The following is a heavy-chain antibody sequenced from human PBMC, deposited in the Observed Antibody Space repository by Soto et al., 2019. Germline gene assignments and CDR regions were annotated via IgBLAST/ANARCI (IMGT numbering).Heavy chain of an antibody. CDR2: IRTPGDT. Sequence: GGSLSLSCEPSGVTFSSEHMHRFRRATGEGLAGVSAIRTPGDTPYLGSVKGRFTNSRDNGRDSMYLQMHSLRPGATAGYYWARDPTRWGLDSWGQGTMATVSS. CDR3: ARDPTRWGLDS. J-gene: IGHJ3*02. D-gene: IGHD7-27*01. CDR1: GVTFSSEH. V-gene: IGHV3-13*01.